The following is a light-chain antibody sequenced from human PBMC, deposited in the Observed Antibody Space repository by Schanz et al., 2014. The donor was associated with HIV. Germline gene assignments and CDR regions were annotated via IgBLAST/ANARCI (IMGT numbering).Light chain of an antibody. CDR1: QTVSSS. V-gene: IGKV3-15*01. J-gene: IGKJ1*01. CDR2: GAS. CDR3: QQYNSWPRT. Sequence: EVVMTQSPATLSVSPGERVILSCRASQTVSSSLAWYQQKRGQAPRLLIYGASTRATGVAARFSGSGSGTEFTLTISSLQSEDFAVYSCQQYNSWPRTFGQGTKVEIK.